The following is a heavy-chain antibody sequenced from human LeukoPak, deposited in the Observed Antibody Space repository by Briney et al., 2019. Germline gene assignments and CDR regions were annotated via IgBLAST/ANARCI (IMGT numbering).Heavy chain of an antibody. CDR2: IYSGGNT. Sequence: GGSLRLSCAASGFTISSNSMTWVRRAPGEGLQWVSVIYSGGNTYYADAVKGRFTISRDNSKNTLYLQMNSLSAEDTAIYYCARENNFGSGMDVRGQGTTVTVSS. D-gene: IGHD3-10*01. CDR1: GFTISSNS. CDR3: ARENNFGSGMDV. V-gene: IGHV3-53*01. J-gene: IGHJ6*02.